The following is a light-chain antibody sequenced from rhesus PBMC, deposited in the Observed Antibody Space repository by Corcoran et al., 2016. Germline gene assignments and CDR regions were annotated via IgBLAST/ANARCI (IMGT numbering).Light chain of an antibody. CDR2: YAN. J-gene: IGKJ1*01. Sequence: DIQMTQSPSSLSASVGDRVTITGRASQGSSSYLNWYQQKPGKAPKLLIYYANRLESGVPSRFSGSGSGTEFTLTLSSLQPEYFETYSFQQYNSLPRTFGQGTKVDIK. CDR3: QQYNSLPRT. CDR1: QGSSSY. V-gene: IGKV1-32*01.